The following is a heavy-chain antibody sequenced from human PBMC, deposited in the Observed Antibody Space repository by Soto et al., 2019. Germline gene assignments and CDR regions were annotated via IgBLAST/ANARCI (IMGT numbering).Heavy chain of an antibody. CDR3: ARAYCGGDCYAYNWFDP. CDR2: IYPGDSDT. Sequence: GESLKISCKGSGYSFTSYWIGWVRQMPGKGLEWMGIIYPGDSDTRYSPSFQGQVTISADKSISTAYLQWSSLKASDTAMYYCARAYCGGDCYAYNWFDPWGQGTLVTVSS. D-gene: IGHD2-21*02. J-gene: IGHJ5*02. V-gene: IGHV5-51*01. CDR1: GYSFTSYW.